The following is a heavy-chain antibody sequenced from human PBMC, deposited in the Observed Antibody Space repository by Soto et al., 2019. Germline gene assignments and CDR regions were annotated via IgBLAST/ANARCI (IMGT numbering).Heavy chain of an antibody. CDR3: ARDLGGWSDY. CDR1: EDTVPDYG. CDR2: INAGNGNT. Sequence: ASVKVSCKGSEDTVPDYGIHCVCQAPGQRLEWIGWINAGNGNTKYSQKFQGRVTITRDTSASKVYMVLSVLRFEDTAVYYCARDLGGWSDYWGQGTLVTVSS. J-gene: IGHJ4*02. V-gene: IGHV1-3*01. D-gene: IGHD2-15*01.